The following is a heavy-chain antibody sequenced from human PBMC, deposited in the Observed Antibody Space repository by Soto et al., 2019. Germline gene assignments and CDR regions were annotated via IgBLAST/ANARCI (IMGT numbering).Heavy chain of an antibody. D-gene: IGHD6-6*01. CDR2: INAHSGGT. CDR1: GFSFTGYY. J-gene: IGHJ5*02. Sequence: ASVKVSCKASGFSFTGYYIHCLRQAPGQGLEWMGWINAHSGGTEYAQKFQGRVTLTRDTSIATAYLTLTSLTSDDTALYYCAKDLTRQLAYWLDPWGQGTQVTVSS. CDR3: AKDLTRQLAYWLDP. V-gene: IGHV1-2*02.